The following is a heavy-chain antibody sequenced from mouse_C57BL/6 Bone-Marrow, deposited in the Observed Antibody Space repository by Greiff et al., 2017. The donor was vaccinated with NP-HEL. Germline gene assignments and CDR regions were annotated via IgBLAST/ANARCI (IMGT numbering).Heavy chain of an antibody. J-gene: IGHJ2*01. V-gene: IGHV1-81*01. D-gene: IGHD1-1*01. CDR1: GYTFTSYG. CDR3: ARSPYYYGSSYAYFDY. Sequence: VQLQQSGAELARPGASVKLSCKASGYTFTSYGISWVKQRTGQGLEWIGEIYPRSGNTYYNEKFKGKATLTADKSSSTAYMELRSLTSEDSAVYFCARSPYYYGSSYAYFDYWGQGTTLTVSS. CDR2: IYPRSGNT.